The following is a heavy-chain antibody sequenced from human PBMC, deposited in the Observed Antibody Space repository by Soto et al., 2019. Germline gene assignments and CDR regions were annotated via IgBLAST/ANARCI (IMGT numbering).Heavy chain of an antibody. CDR3: ARTDYGGNAVGAYFDY. D-gene: IGHD4-17*01. J-gene: IGHJ4*02. Sequence: EVQLLESGGGLVQPGGSLRLSCAASGITFSSYWMSWVRQAPGKGLEWVANIKQDGSEKYYVDSVKGRFTISRDNAKNSLYLQMNSLRAEDTAVYYCARTDYGGNAVGAYFDYWGQGTLVTVSS. V-gene: IGHV3-7*01. CDR1: GITFSSYW. CDR2: IKQDGSEK.